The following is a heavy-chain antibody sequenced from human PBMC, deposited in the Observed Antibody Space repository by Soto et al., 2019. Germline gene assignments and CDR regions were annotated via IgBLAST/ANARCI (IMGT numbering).Heavy chain of an antibody. Sequence: QITLKESGPTLVKHTQTLTLTCTFSGFSLSTSGVGVGWIRQPPGKALEWLALIYWDDDKRYSPSLKSRLTITKDTSKNQVVLTMTNMDPVDTATYYCAHRRGRNWGDAFEIWGQGTMVTVSS. CDR2: IYWDDDK. J-gene: IGHJ3*02. CDR1: GFSLSTSGVG. V-gene: IGHV2-5*02. CDR3: AHRRGRNWGDAFEI. D-gene: IGHD7-27*01.